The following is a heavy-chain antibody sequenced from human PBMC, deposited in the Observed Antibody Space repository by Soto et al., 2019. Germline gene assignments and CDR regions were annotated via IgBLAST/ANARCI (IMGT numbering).Heavy chain of an antibody. Sequence: HEHLVQSGAEVKRPGASLKVSCKASGYSFTGYYIHWVRQAPGQGLEWMGWINPDSGATNYGRNFQGRVILTSDTSTSTASMDLSCLTSDDTAVYYCSRVDYGTGGYPFPYFDYWGQGTLVIVSS. CDR3: SRVDYGTGGYPFPYFDY. V-gene: IGHV1-2*02. J-gene: IGHJ4*02. D-gene: IGHD2-8*02. CDR2: INPDSGAT. CDR1: GYSFTGYY.